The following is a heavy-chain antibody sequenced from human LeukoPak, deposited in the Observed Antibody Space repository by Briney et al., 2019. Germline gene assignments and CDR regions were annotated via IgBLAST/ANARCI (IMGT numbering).Heavy chain of an antibody. CDR2: IKQDGSEK. CDR1: GFTFSSYW. Sequence: GGSLRLSCAASGFTFSSYWMSWVRQAPGKGLEWVANIKQDGSEKYYVDSVKGRFTTSRDNAKNSLYLQMNSLRAEDTAVYYCARVSRDFYSNYYYYYGMDVWGQGTTVTVSS. J-gene: IGHJ6*02. V-gene: IGHV3-7*01. D-gene: IGHD4-11*01. CDR3: ARVSRDFYSNYYYYYGMDV.